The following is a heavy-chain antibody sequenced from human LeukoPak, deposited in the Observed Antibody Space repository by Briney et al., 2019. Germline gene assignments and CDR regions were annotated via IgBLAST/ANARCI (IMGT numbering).Heavy chain of an antibody. CDR1: GYTLTSLD. CDR2: MNPNSGYT. D-gene: IGHD6-13*01. CDR3: ARDSSSWYQSNWFDP. V-gene: IGHV1-8*02. J-gene: IGHJ5*02. Sequence: ASVKVSCKASGYTLTSLDINWVRQATGQGLECMGWMNPNSGYTGYAQQFQGRVTMTRDTSTSTVYMELSSLRSEDTAVYYCARDSSSWYQSNWFDPWGQGTLVTVSS.